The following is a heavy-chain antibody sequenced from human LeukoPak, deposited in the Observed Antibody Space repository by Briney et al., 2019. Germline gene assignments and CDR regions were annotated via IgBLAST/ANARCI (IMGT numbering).Heavy chain of an antibody. CDR3: ARDLVDTASFDY. CDR2: IYYSGST. CDR1: GGSISSGDYY. D-gene: IGHD5-18*01. V-gene: IGHV4-30-4*01. J-gene: IGHJ4*02. Sequence: ASETLSLTCTVSGGSISSGDYYWSWIRQPPGKGLEWIGYIYYSGSTYYNPSLKSRVTISVDTSKNQFSLKLSSVTAADTAVYYCARDLVDTASFDYWGRGTLVTVSS.